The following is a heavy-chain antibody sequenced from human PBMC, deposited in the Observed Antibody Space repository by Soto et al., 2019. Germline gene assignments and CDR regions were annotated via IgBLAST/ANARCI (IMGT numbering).Heavy chain of an antibody. CDR3: ARVGGGSYYYYGMDV. J-gene: IGHJ6*02. CDR1: GFTFSSYA. V-gene: IGHV3-30-3*01. CDR2: ISYDGSNK. Sequence: PGGSLRLSCAASGFTFSSYAMHWVRQAPGKGLEWVAVISYDGSNKYYADSVKGRFTISRDNSKNTLYLQMNSLRAEDTAVHYCARVGGGSYYYYGMDVWGQGTTVTV. D-gene: IGHD1-26*01.